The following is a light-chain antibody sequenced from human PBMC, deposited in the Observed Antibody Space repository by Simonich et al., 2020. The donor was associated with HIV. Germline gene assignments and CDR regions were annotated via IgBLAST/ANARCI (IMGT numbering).Light chain of an antibody. CDR1: QGISNY. CDR3: QQFNNYPLT. CDR2: GAS. J-gene: IGKJ4*01. Sequence: IQMTQSPSSLSASTGDIVIITFRAMQGISNYLAWYQQEPGKAPKFLIAGASTLQSGVPSRFSGSGSGTDFTLTISRLQSEDFATYYCQQFNNYPLTFGGGTKVEIK. V-gene: IGKV1-8*01.